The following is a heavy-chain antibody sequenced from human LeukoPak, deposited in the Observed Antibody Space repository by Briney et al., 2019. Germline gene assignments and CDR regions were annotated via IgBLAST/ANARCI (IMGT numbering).Heavy chain of an antibody. D-gene: IGHD1-26*01. Sequence: GGSLRLSCAASGFTFSSYWMSWVRQAPGKGLEWVANIKQDGSEKYYVDSVKGRFTISRDSAKNSLYLQMNSLRAEDTAVYYCARVRWELPFDYWGQGTLVTVSS. CDR2: IKQDGSEK. V-gene: IGHV3-7*01. J-gene: IGHJ4*02. CDR1: GFTFSSYW. CDR3: ARVRWELPFDY.